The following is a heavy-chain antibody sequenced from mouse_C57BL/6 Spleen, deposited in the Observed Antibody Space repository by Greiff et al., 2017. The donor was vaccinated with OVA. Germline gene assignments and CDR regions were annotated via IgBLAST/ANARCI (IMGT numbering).Heavy chain of an antibody. Sequence: VQLQQPGAELVRPGSSVKLSCKASGYTFTSYWMDWVKQRPGQGLEWIGNIYPSDSETHYNQKFKDKATLTVDKSSSTAYMQLSSLTSEDSAVYYCASYYDSYWYFDVWGTGTTVTVSS. V-gene: IGHV1-61*01. CDR2: IYPSDSET. CDR1: GYTFTSYW. J-gene: IGHJ1*03. D-gene: IGHD2-4*01. CDR3: ASYYDSYWYFDV.